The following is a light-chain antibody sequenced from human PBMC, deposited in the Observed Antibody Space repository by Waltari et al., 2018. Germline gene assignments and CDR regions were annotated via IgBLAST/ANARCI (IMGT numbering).Light chain of an antibody. CDR2: DVS. V-gene: IGLV2-14*03. J-gene: IGLJ2*01. CDR1: SSDVGGYNY. CDR3: SSYTSSTALV. Sequence: QSALTQPASVSGSPGQSLTIPCTGTSSDVGGYNYVSWYQQHPGKAPKLTIYDVSDRPSGVSNRFSGSKSGNTASLTISGLQAEDEADYYCSSYTSSTALVFGGGTKLTVL.